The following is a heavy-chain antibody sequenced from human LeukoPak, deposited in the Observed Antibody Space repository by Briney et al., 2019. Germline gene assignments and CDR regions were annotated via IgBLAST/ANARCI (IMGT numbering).Heavy chain of an antibody. D-gene: IGHD3-10*01. Sequence: SETLSLTCTVSGGSISSSSYYWGWIRQPPGKGLEWIGSIYYSGSTYYNPSLKSRVTISVDTSKNQFSLKLSSVTAADTAVYYCARGPMVRGVRYYYYYMDVWGKGTTVTVSS. J-gene: IGHJ6*03. CDR1: GGSISSSSYY. V-gene: IGHV4-39*01. CDR2: IYYSGST. CDR3: ARGPMVRGVRYYYYYMDV.